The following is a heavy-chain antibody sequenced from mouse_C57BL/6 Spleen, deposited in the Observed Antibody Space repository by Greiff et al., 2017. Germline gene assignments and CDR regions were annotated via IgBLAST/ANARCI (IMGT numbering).Heavy chain of an antibody. D-gene: IGHD1-1*01. CDR2: ISDGGSYT. Sequence: EVKLVESGGGLVKPGGSLKLSCAASGFTFSSYAMSWVRQTPEKRLEWVATISDGGSYTYYPDNVKGRFTISRDNAKNNLYLQMSHLKSEDTAMYYCARYYYGSRSWFAYWGQGALVTVSA. J-gene: IGHJ3*01. CDR1: GFTFSSYA. CDR3: ARYYYGSRSWFAY. V-gene: IGHV5-4*03.